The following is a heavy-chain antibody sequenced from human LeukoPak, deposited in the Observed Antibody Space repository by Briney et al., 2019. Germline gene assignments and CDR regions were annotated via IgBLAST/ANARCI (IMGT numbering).Heavy chain of an antibody. CDR2: ISAYNGNT. V-gene: IGHV1-18*01. J-gene: IGHJ4*02. CDR1: GYTFTSYG. CDR3: ASSFTTLFDY. D-gene: IGHD2-15*01. Sequence: ASVKVSCKASGYTFTSYGISWVRQAPGQGLEWMGWISAYNGNTNYAQKFQGRVTITADKSTSTAYMELSSLRSEDTAVYYCASSFTTLFDYWGQGTLVTVSS.